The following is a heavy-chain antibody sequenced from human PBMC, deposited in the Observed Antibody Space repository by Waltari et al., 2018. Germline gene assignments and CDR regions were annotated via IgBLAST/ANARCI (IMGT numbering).Heavy chain of an antibody. J-gene: IGHJ5*02. CDR3: ARVKLRWGSSSSRGFDP. CDR1: GGSFSGYY. D-gene: IGHD4-17*01. V-gene: IGHV4-34*01. CDR2: INHSGST. Sequence: QVQLQQWGAGLLKPSETLSLTCAVYGGSFSGYYWSWIRQPPGKGLEWIGEINHSGSTNYNPSLKIRVTISVDTSKNQFSLKLSSVTAADTAVYYCARVKLRWGSSSSRGFDPWGQGTLVTVSS.